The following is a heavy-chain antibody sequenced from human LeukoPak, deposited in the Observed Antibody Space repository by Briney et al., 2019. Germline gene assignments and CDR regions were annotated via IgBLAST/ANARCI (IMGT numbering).Heavy chain of an antibody. CDR3: AKGAQWLPDY. CDR2: ISYDGSNK. D-gene: IGHD6-19*01. Sequence: GRSLRLSCAASGFTFSSYGMHWVRQAPGKGLEWVAVISYDGSNKYYADSVKGRFTISRDNSKNTLYLQMNSLRAEDTAVYYCAKGAQWLPDYWGQGTLVTVSS. CDR1: GFTFSSYG. J-gene: IGHJ4*02. V-gene: IGHV3-30*18.